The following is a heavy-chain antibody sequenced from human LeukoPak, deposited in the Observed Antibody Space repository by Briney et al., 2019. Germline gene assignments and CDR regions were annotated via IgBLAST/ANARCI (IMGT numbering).Heavy chain of an antibody. CDR3: ARSPRITMVRGVIITFPYFDY. J-gene: IGHJ4*02. V-gene: IGHV1-2*02. Sequence: ASVKVSCKASEYTFAGYYMHWVRQAPGQGLEWMGWVNPNSGGTNYAQKFQGRVTMTRDTSISTAYMELSRLRSDDTAVYYCARSPRITMVRGVIITFPYFDYWGQGTLVTVSS. D-gene: IGHD3-10*01. CDR1: EYTFAGYY. CDR2: VNPNSGGT.